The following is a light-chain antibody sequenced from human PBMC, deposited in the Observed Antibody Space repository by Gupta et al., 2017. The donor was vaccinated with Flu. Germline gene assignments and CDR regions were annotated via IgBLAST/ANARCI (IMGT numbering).Light chain of an antibody. J-gene: IGKJ4*01. V-gene: IGKV3-15*01. CDR3: QQYENWLPLT. CDR1: QSISNN. CDR2: GAS. Sequence: EIVMTQSPATLSVSPGERATLSCRASQSISNNLAWYQQKPGQAPRLLIYGASTRATGIPARFSGSGSRTDFTLAISSLQSEDLAVYFCQQYENWLPLTFGGGTKVEIK.